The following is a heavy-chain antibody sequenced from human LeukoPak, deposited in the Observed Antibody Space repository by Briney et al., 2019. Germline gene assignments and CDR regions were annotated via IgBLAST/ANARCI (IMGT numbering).Heavy chain of an antibody. J-gene: IGHJ4*02. CDR2: IWYDGSNK. CDR3: ARGSQDSAYYFDY. Sequence: PGRSLGLSCAASGFTLSSYGMHWVRQAPGKGLEWVAVIWYDGSNKYYADSVKGRFTISRDNSKNTLYLQMNSLRAEDTAVYYCARGSQDSAYYFDYWGQGTLVTVSS. V-gene: IGHV3-33*01. CDR1: GFTLSSYG. D-gene: IGHD3/OR15-3a*01.